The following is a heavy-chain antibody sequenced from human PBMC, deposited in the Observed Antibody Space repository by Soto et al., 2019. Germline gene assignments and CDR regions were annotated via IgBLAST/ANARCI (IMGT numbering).Heavy chain of an antibody. CDR2: IYPGDSDI. V-gene: IGHV5-51*01. Sequence: EVQLVQSGAEVKKPGESLKISCKVSGYSFTRYWIGWVRQMPGKGLEWMGIIYPGDSDIRYSPSFQGQVTISADKSISTAYLQWSSLKASDTAMYYCARQGSSGWSLRAHFDLWGRATLVTVSS. J-gene: IGHJ2*01. CDR3: ARQGSSGWSLRAHFDL. CDR1: GYSFTRYW. D-gene: IGHD6-19*01.